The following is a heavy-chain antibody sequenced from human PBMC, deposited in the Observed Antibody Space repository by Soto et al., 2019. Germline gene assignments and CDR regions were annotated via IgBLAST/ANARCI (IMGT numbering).Heavy chain of an antibody. CDR2: ISSSSSYI. J-gene: IGHJ4*02. CDR3: ARDSGKDVQLAPDFRY. V-gene: IGHV3-21*01. CDR1: GFTFSSYS. Sequence: GGSLRLSCAASGFTFSSYSMNWVRQAPGKGLEWVSSISSSSSYIYYADSVKGRFTISRDNAKNSLYLQMNSLRAEDTAVYYCARDSGKDVQLAPDFRYWGQGTLVTVSS. D-gene: IGHD6-6*01.